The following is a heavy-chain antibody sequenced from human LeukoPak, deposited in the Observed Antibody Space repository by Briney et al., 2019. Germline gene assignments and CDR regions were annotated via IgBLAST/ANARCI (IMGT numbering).Heavy chain of an antibody. CDR1: GGSISSYY. Sequence: PSETLSLTCTVSGGSISSYYWSWIRQPPGKGLEWIGYIYYSGSTTYNPSLQSRLTISVDTSKNQFSLKLSSVTAADTAVYYCARGPIYWYFDLWGRGTLVTVSS. CDR3: ARGPIYWYFDL. CDR2: IYYSGST. J-gene: IGHJ2*01. V-gene: IGHV4-59*08.